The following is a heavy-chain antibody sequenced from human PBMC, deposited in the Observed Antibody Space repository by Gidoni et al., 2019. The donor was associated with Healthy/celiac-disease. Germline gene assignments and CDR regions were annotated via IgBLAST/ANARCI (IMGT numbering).Heavy chain of an antibody. Sequence: EVQLVESGGGLVKPGGSLRLSCAASRSTFSRYSMNWVRQTPGKGLEWVSSISSSSSYLYYADSVKGRFTISRDNAKNSLYLQMNSLRAEDTAVYYCARGLDIVVVPAAMEIAGYYYYGMDVWGQGTTVTVSS. CDR1: RSTFSRYS. D-gene: IGHD2-2*03. CDR3: ARGLDIVVVPAAMEIAGYYYYGMDV. CDR2: ISSSSSYL. V-gene: IGHV3-21*01. J-gene: IGHJ6*02.